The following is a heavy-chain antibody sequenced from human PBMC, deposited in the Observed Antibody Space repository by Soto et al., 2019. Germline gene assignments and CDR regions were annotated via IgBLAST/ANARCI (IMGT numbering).Heavy chain of an antibody. CDR2: IYYAAIS. D-gene: IGHD1-1*01. CDR3: ARPRDVAERAVRGNGWYFDV. CDR1: GESITGYF. J-gene: IGHJ2*01. V-gene: IGHV4-59*08. Sequence: QVRLQESGPGLVPPSETLSLTCSVSGESITGYFWSWIRQLPGKALEWIGHIYYAAISKYNPSLESLVTMSVDPTKNEFSLRLTSVTAADTAVYYCARPRDVAERAVRGNGWYFDVWGRGALVVVSS.